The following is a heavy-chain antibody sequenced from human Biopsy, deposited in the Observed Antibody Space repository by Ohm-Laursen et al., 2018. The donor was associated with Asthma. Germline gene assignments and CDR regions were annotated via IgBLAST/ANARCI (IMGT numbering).Heavy chain of an antibody. J-gene: IGHJ3*01. CDR1: GDTFSSCG. Sequence: GASVKVSCKAPGDTFSSCGVNWVRQAPGQGLEWMGEIIPIYRTTNYAQKFQGRVTTTRDTSASTAYMELRSLRSEDTATYYCARTYYDFLTGQVKDVFGVWGQGTMVTVSS. CDR3: ARTYYDFLTGQVKDVFGV. CDR2: IIPIYRTT. V-gene: IGHV1-69*05. D-gene: IGHD3-9*01.